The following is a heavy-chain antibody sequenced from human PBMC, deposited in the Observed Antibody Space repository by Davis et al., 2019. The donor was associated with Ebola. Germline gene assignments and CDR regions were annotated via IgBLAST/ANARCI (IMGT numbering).Heavy chain of an antibody. D-gene: IGHD3-3*01. CDR2: TYYNSKWYN. J-gene: IGHJ4*02. CDR3: ARGWLRGYLDY. V-gene: IGHV6-1*01. Sequence: HSQTLSLTCVISGDSVSGSSGAWNWIRQSPSRGLEWLGRTYYNSKWYNDYAVSVKSRITINADTSKNQLSLHLNSVTPEDTAVYYCARGWLRGYLDYWGQGTLVTVSS. CDR1: GDSVSGSSGA.